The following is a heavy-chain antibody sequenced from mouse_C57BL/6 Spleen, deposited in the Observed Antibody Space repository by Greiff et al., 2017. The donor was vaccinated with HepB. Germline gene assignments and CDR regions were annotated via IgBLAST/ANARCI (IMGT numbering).Heavy chain of an antibody. CDR1: GFTFSSYA. CDR2: ISDGGSYT. V-gene: IGHV5-4*01. D-gene: IGHD1-1*01. J-gene: IGHJ3*01. CDR3: ARGETTVVQPSWFAY. Sequence: EVQLVESGGGLVKPGGSLKLSCAASGFTFSSYAMSWVRQTPEKRLEWVATISDGGSYTYYPDNVKGRFTISRDNAKNNLYLQMSHLKSEDTAMYYCARGETTVVQPSWFAYWGQGTLVTVSA.